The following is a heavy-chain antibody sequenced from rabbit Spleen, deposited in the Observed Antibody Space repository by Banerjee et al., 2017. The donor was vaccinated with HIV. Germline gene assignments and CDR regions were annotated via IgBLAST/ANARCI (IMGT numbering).Heavy chain of an antibody. CDR3: ARDLVAVIGWNFSL. CDR1: GFSFSNKYV. V-gene: IGHV1S45*01. D-gene: IGHD1-1*01. J-gene: IGHJ3*01. Sequence: QEQLEESGGDLVKPEGSLTLTCTASGFSFSNKYVMCWVRQAPGKGLQWIACINVYTGKPVYATWASGRFTISRTSSTTVTLRMTSLTAADRATYFCARDLVAVIGWNFSLWGQGTLVTVS. CDR2: INVYTGKP.